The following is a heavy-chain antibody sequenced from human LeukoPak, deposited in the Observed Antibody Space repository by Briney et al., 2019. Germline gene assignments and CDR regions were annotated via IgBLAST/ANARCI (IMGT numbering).Heavy chain of an antibody. CDR2: IYYSGST. D-gene: IGHD3-3*01. CDR1: GGSISSYY. Sequence: SETLSLTCTVSGGSISSYYWSWIRQPPGKGLEWIGYIYYSGSTYYNPSLKSRVTISVDTSKNQFSLKLSSVTAADTAVYYCARRITIFGVVIMGDEDYWGQGTLVTVSS. V-gene: IGHV4-59*08. J-gene: IGHJ4*02. CDR3: ARRITIFGVVIMGDEDY.